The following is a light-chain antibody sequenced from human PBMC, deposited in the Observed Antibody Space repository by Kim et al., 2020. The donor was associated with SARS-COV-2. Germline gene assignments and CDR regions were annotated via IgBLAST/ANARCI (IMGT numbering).Light chain of an antibody. CDR2: GAC. CDR1: QSVINNY. Sequence: PGERAALSCRANQSVINNYLAWYQQQPGQDPRLIIHGACRRVPGSPDRYSGSGSGTDFVLAISRLEPEDFAVYVCQQYGSSSLNFGGGTKVDIK. CDR3: QQYGSSSLN. V-gene: IGKV3-20*01. J-gene: IGKJ4*01.